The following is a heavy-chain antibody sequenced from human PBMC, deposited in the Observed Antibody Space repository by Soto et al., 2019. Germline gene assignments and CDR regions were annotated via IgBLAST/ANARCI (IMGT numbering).Heavy chain of an antibody. CDR3: VRATYFSDSSGYTRCFDY. CDR2: ISFQGTND. D-gene: IGHD3-22*01. CDR1: GFNFNNYG. Sequence: QVQLVESGGGVVQPGGSLRLSCAGSGFNFNNYGMYWVRQAPGKGLEWVAFISFQGTNDYYAEAVKGRFTISKDYSKKTLFLQMNSLKTEDTAVYYCVRATYFSDSSGYTRCFDYWGQGTLVTVSS. V-gene: IGHV3-30*03. J-gene: IGHJ4*02.